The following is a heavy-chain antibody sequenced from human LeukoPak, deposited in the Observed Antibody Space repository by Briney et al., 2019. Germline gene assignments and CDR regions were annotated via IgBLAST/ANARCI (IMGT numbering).Heavy chain of an antibody. J-gene: IGHJ4*02. CDR2: IYSGGST. CDR3: ARVRDSAMAYVDH. V-gene: IGHV3-53*04. CDR1: GFIVTTNY. D-gene: IGHD5-18*01. Sequence: GGSLRLSCAASGFIVTTNYMSWVRQAPGKGLEWVSVIYSGGSTYYADSVKGRFTISRHNSKNTLYLQMNSPRGEDTAVYYCARVRDSAMAYVDHWGQGTLVTVSS.